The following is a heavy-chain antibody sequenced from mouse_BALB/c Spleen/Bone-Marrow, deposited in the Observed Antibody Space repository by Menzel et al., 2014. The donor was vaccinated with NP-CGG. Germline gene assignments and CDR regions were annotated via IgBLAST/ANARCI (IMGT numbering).Heavy chain of an antibody. V-gene: IGHV1-22*01. CDR1: GYTFTDNT. Sequence: VHVKQSGPELVKPGASMNISCKTSGYTFTDNTIHWVKQSQRESLEWIGSINPNIGGSTYNQNFKDKATLTVDKSSRTAYMELHSLTSEDSAVYYCARSVHFDYWGQGSTLTVSS. CDR2: INPNIGGS. CDR3: ARSVHFDY. J-gene: IGHJ2*01.